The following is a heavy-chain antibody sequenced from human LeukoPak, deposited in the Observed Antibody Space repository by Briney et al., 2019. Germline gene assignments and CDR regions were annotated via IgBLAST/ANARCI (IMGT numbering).Heavy chain of an antibody. CDR3: ARVVTQTYYFDY. V-gene: IGHV4-30-4*01. J-gene: IGHJ4*02. Sequence: SETLSLTCTVSGGSISSGDYYWSWIRQPPGKGLEWIGYIYYSGSTYYNPSLKSRVTISVDTSKNQFSLKLSSVTAADTAVYYCARVVTQTYYFDYWGQGTLVTVSS. CDR2: IYYSGST. CDR1: GGSISSGDYY. D-gene: IGHD2-21*02.